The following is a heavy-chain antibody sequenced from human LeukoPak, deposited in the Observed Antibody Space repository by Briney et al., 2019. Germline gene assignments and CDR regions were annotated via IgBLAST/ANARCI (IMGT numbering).Heavy chain of an antibody. D-gene: IGHD3-10*01. CDR2: IIPIFGTA. CDR1: GGTFSSYA. V-gene: IGHV1-69*01. Sequence: ASVKVSCKASGGTFSSYAISWVRQAPGQGLEWMGGIIPIFGTANYAQKFQGGVTITADESTSTAYMELSSLRSEDTAVYYCARADAWFGRIDYWGQGTLVTVSS. J-gene: IGHJ4*02. CDR3: ARADAWFGRIDY.